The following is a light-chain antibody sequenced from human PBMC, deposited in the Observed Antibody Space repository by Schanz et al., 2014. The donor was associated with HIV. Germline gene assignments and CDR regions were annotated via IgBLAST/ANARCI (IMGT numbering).Light chain of an antibody. J-gene: IGKJ2*01. V-gene: IGKV1-5*03. CDR3: EQYNSRSPFT. CDR1: QYISSW. Sequence: DIQMTQSPSTLSAFVGDRVTVTCRASQYISSWLAWYQQKPGKAPELLIYRASTLETGVPPRFSGSGSGTEFTLTINSLQPDDLGTYYCEQYNSRSPFTFGQGTRLEIK. CDR2: RAS.